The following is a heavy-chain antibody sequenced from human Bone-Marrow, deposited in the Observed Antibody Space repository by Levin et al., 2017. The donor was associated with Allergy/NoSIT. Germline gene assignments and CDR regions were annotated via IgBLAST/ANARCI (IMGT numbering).Heavy chain of an antibody. CDR1: GFSLSTSGVG. CDR2: IYWNDDK. Sequence: ESGPTLVKPTQTLTLTCTFSGFSLSTSGVGVGWIRQPPGKALEWLALIYWNDDKRYSPSLKSRLTITKDTSKNQVVLTMTNMDPVDTATYYCAHRLVGKQIRFLEWSDPYYYYGMDVWGQGTTVTVSS. CDR3: AHRLVGKQIRFLEWSDPYYYYGMDV. V-gene: IGHV2-5*01. J-gene: IGHJ6*02. D-gene: IGHD3-3*01.